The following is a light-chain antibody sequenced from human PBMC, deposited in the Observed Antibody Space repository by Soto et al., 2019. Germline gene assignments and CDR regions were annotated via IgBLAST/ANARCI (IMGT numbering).Light chain of an antibody. CDR1: QSISNNY. CDR2: DAS. Sequence: EIVLTQSPGTLSLSPGERATLSCRASQSISNNYLAWYQQKPGQAPRLLIHDASSRATGIPDRFSGSGSGTDFTLTISRLEPEDFAVYYCQQCGTSPLTFGQGTKVEIK. V-gene: IGKV3-20*01. J-gene: IGKJ1*01. CDR3: QQCGTSPLT.